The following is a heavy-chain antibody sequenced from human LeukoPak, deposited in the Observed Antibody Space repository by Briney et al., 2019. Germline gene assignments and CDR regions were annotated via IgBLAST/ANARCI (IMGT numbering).Heavy chain of an antibody. CDR1: GFTFSTYW. D-gene: IGHD6-6*01. CDR2: IKQDGTEK. V-gene: IGHV3-7*01. Sequence: GGSLRLSCAASGFTFSTYWMSWVRQAPGKGLEWVAVIKQDGTEKYYVDSVKGRFTISRDNAKNSLYLQMNSLRAEDTAVYYCARGGSSSTYYYYGMDVWGQGTTVTVSS. CDR3: ARGGSSSTYYYYGMDV. J-gene: IGHJ6*02.